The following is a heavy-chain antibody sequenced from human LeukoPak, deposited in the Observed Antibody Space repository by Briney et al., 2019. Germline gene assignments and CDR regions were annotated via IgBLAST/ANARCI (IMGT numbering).Heavy chain of an antibody. CDR1: GYTFTVYY. Sequence: ASVTVSFKASGYTFTVYYMHWVRQAPGQGREWMGWINPNSGGTNYAQKFQGRVTMTRDTSISTAYMELSWLTSDDTAVYYCARDPGTYYYGSGSLLFDYWGQGTLVTVSS. CDR3: ARDPGTYYYGSGSLLFDY. J-gene: IGHJ4*02. CDR2: INPNSGGT. V-gene: IGHV1-2*02. D-gene: IGHD3-10*01.